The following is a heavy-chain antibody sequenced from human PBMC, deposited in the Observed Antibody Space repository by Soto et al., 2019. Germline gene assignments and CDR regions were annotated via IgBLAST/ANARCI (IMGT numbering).Heavy chain of an antibody. J-gene: IGHJ4*02. Sequence: GGSLRLSCAASGFTFSSYGMHWVRQAPGKGLEWVAVISYDGSNKYYADSVKGRFTISRDNSKNTLYLQMNSLRAEDTAVYYCAKDRDYYGSGSYYNGDDYWGQGTLVTVSS. CDR3: AKDRDYYGSGSYYNGDDY. V-gene: IGHV3-30*18. CDR2: ISYDGSNK. D-gene: IGHD3-10*01. CDR1: GFTFSSYG.